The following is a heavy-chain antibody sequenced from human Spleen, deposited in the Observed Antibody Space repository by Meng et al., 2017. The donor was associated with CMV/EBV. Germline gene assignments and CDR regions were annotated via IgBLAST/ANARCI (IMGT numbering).Heavy chain of an antibody. V-gene: IGHV4-34*01. CDR1: GGSFSGSS. Sequence: LTSAVYGGSFSGSSWIWIRQPPGKGLEWIGEINHSGNTNYTPSLKSRVTISVDTSKNQFSLKLSSVTAADTAVYYCAIITGTNNWFDPWGQGTLVTVSS. J-gene: IGHJ5*02. CDR3: AIITGTNNWFDP. D-gene: IGHD1-20*01. CDR2: INHSGNT.